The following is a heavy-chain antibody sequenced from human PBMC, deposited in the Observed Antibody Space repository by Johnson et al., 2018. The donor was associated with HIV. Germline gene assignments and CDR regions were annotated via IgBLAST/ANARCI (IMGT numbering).Heavy chain of an antibody. CDR3: AKRNYGSGGNAFDI. CDR1: GFTFDDYG. J-gene: IGHJ3*02. V-gene: IGHV3-23*04. D-gene: IGHD3-10*01. CDR2: ISGSGGST. Sequence: VQLVESGGGVVRPGGSLRLSCAASGFTFDDYGMSWVRQAPGKGLEWVSGISGSGGSTYYADSVKGRFTISRDNSKNTLYLQMNSLRAEDTAVYYCAKRNYGSGGNAFDIWGQGTMVTVSS.